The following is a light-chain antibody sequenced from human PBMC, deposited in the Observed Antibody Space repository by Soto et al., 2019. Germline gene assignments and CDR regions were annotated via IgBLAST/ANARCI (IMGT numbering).Light chain of an antibody. V-gene: IGKV2-28*01. CDR1: QSLLESNGNNY. J-gene: IGKJ4*01. CDR2: LGS. CDR3: MQALQTPLT. Sequence: DIVMTQSPLSLSVTPGEPASISCRSSQSLLESNGNNYLDWYLQKPGQSPQLLIYLGSNRASGVPDRFSGSGSGTDFTLKISRVEAEDVGVYYCMQALQTPLTFGGGTKVEVK.